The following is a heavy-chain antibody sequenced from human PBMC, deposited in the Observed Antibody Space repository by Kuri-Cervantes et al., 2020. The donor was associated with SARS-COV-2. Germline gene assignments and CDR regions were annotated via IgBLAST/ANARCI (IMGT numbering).Heavy chain of an antibody. CDR2: IKQDGSEK. V-gene: IGHV3-7*01. D-gene: IGHD6-6*01. Sequence: GGSLRLSCAASGFTFSSYWMSWVRQAPGKGLEWVANIKQDGSEKYYVDSVKGRFTISRDNAKISLYLQMNSLRAEDTAVYYCARVVYSSYPGGLRVWGKGTTVTVSS. J-gene: IGHJ6*04. CDR1: GFTFSSYW. CDR3: ARVVYSSYPGGLRV.